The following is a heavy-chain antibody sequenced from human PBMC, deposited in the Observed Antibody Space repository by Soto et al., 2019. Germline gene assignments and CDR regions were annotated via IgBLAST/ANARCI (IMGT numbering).Heavy chain of an antibody. Sequence: GGSLRLSCAASGFTFSSYGMHWVRQAPGKGLEWVAVIWYDGSNKYYADSVKGRFTISRDNSKNTLYLQMNSLRAEDTAVYYCARDNGDEPAANYWGQGTLVTVSS. D-gene: IGHD2-2*01. CDR1: GFTFSSYG. V-gene: IGHV3-33*01. CDR2: IWYDGSNK. J-gene: IGHJ4*02. CDR3: ARDNGDEPAANY.